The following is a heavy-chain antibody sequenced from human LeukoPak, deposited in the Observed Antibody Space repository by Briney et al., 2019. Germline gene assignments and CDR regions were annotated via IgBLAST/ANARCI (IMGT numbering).Heavy chain of an antibody. CDR3: AREGLWWFDY. Sequence: GGSLRLSCTASGFTFSTYWMSWVRQAPGKGLEWVANTREDGSEKYYVDSVKGRFTISRDNAKNSLYLQMNSLRAEDTAVYYCAREGLWWFDYWGQGTLVTVSS. D-gene: IGHD2-21*01. CDR1: GFTFSTYW. J-gene: IGHJ4*02. V-gene: IGHV3-7*01. CDR2: TREDGSEK.